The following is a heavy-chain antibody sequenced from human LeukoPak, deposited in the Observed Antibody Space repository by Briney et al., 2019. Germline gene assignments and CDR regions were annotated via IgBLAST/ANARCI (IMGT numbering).Heavy chain of an antibody. J-gene: IGHJ4*02. Sequence: GGSLRLSCAGSGFTFSNYVMSWVRQAPGKGLEWVSCVSGSGGRGATYYTDSVKGRFTISRDNAKNTMYLQMNSLRAEDAAVYYCAKDREYYGSGSYSLTWWYFDYWGQGTLVTVSS. CDR2: VSGSGGRGAT. V-gene: IGHV3-23*01. CDR1: GFTFSNYV. D-gene: IGHD3-10*01. CDR3: AKDREYYGSGSYSLTWWYFDY.